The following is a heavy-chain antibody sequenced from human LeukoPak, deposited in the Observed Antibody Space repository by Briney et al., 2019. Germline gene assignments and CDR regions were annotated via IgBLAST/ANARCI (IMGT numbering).Heavy chain of an antibody. CDR3: AKSNGYGLIDI. CDR1: GGSISSSNW. D-gene: IGHD3-10*01. V-gene: IGHV4-4*02. J-gene: IGHJ3*02. CDR2: IYHSGST. Sequence: SETLSLTCAVSGGSISSSNWWSWVRQPPGKGLEWIGEIYHSGSTNYNPSLKSRVTISLDTSRNQFSLRLNSVTAADTAVYYCAKSNGYGLIDIWGQGTMVTVSS.